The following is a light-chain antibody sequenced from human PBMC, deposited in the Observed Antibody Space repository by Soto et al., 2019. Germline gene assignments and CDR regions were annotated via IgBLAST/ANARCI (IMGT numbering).Light chain of an antibody. CDR2: TLS. CDR1: QGISSW. CDR3: QQANSFPLT. J-gene: IGKJ4*01. Sequence: DIHMTQSPSSVSASVGDRVTITCRASQGISSWLAWYQQKPGKAPKLLIYTLSNLQSGVPSRFSGSGSGTDINLTNSRLQPQDYATYYCQQANSFPLTFGGGTKVEIK. V-gene: IGKV1-12*01.